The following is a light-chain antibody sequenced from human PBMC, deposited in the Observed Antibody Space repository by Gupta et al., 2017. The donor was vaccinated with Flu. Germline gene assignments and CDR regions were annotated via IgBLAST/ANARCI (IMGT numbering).Light chain of an antibody. CDR2: DVN. V-gene: IGLV2-11*01. CDR1: SSDVVGYNY. Sequence: TSSDVVGYNYVSWYQQHPGKAPKLMIYDVNKRPSGVPDRFSGSKSGNTASLTISGLQAEDEADYYCCSYAGSYTWVFGGGTKLTVL. CDR3: CSYAGSYTWV. J-gene: IGLJ3*02.